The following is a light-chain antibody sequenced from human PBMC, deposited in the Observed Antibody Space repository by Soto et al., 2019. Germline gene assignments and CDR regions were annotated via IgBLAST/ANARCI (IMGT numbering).Light chain of an antibody. Sequence: QSALTQPASVSGSPGQSITISCTGTSSDVGGYNYVSWYQQHPGKAPKLMIYDVSNRPSGVSNRFSGSKSGNTASLTISVLQXXXXXDYYCSSYTSSSTLYVFGTGTKLTVL. CDR1: SSDVGGYNY. CDR2: DVS. CDR3: SSYTSSSTLYV. J-gene: IGLJ1*01. V-gene: IGLV2-14*01.